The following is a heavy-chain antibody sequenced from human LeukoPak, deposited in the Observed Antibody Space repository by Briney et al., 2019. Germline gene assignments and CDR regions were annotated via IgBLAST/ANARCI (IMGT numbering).Heavy chain of an antibody. V-gene: IGHV1-8*01. J-gene: IGHJ5*01. Sequence: ASVKVSCKASGYTFTSYDINWVRPATGQGLEWMGWMNPNRGKTDYAQNFQGRVTITRNTSISAAYMELSSLRSEDTAVYYCARAPGRWSLGIKRFDSWGQGTLVAVSS. D-gene: IGHD4-23*01. CDR1: GYTFTSYD. CDR2: MNPNRGKT. CDR3: ARAPGRWSLGIKRFDS.